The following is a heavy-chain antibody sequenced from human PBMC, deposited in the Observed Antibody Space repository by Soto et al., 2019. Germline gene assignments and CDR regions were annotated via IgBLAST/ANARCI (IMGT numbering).Heavy chain of an antibody. D-gene: IGHD3-9*01. CDR2: IKSGEVGI. J-gene: IGHJ4*02. CDR1: GFIFGNYW. Sequence: EVQLVESGGGLVQPGGSLRLSCVASGFIFGNYWMHWVRQAPGKGLVWVSRIKSGEVGISYADSVKGRFTISRDNAKNTLYLQMKSLRVEDTAVYYCARGGADILTGPLDYWGQGTLVTVSS. CDR3: ARGGADILTGPLDY. V-gene: IGHV3-74*01.